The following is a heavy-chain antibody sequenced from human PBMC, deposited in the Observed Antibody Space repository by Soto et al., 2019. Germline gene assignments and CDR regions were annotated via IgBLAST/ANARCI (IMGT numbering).Heavy chain of an antibody. CDR1: GGSISSGGYY. CDR2: IYYSGST. Sequence: SETLSLSCTVSGGSISSGGYYWSWIRQHPGKGLEWIGYIYYSGSTYYNPSLKSRVTISVDTSKNQFSLKLSSVTAADTAVYYCARGAVGYYGLREFDYWGQGTLVTVSS. J-gene: IGHJ4*02. V-gene: IGHV4-31*03. CDR3: ARGAVGYYGLREFDY. D-gene: IGHD3-10*01.